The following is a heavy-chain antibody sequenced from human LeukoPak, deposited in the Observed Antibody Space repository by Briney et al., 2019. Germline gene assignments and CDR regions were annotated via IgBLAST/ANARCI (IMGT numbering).Heavy chain of an antibody. CDR2: ISWNSGSI. Sequence: TGGSLRLSCAASGFTFDDYAMHWVRQAPGKGLEWVSGISWNSGSIGYADSVKGRFTISRDNAKNSLYLQMNSLRAGDMALYYCARFSQYNYYYYYYMDVWGKGTTVTISS. CDR3: ARFSQYNYYYYYYMDV. CDR1: GFTFDDYA. V-gene: IGHV3-9*03. D-gene: IGHD3-3*01. J-gene: IGHJ6*03.